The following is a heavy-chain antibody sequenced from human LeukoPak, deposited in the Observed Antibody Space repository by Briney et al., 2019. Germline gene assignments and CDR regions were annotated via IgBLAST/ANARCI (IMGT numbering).Heavy chain of an antibody. CDR1: GGSISSYY. CDR3: ARRSSTIFGVVHAFDI. V-gene: IGHV4-59*01. CDR2: INYSGST. D-gene: IGHD3-3*01. Sequence: SETLSLTCTVSGGSISSYYWSWIRQPPGKGLEWIGYINYSGSTNYNPSLKSRVTISVDTSKNQFSLKLSSVTAADTVVYYCARRSSTIFGVVHAFDIWGQGTMVTVSS. J-gene: IGHJ3*02.